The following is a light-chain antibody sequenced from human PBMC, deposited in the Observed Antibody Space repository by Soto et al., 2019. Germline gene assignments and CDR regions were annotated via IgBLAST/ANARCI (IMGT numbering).Light chain of an antibody. V-gene: IGKV1-5*01. CDR3: QQYDSYSSGP. CDR1: QTINSW. Sequence: DIQMTQSHSTLSASVGDRVTITSRPSQTINSWLAWYQQKPGKVPKVLIFDASSLKPGVPSRFSGSGSGTEFTLTISNLQPDDFATYYCQQYDSYSSGPFGQGTRW. J-gene: IGKJ1*01. CDR2: DAS.